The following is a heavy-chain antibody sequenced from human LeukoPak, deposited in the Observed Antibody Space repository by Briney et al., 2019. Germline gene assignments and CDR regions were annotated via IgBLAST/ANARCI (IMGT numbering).Heavy chain of an antibody. V-gene: IGHV3-11*01. CDR3: ASSGYYDSTNWFDP. D-gene: IGHD3-22*01. Sequence: GGSLRLSCAASGFTFSDYYMSWIRQAPGKGLEWVSYISSSGSTIYYADSVKGRFTISRDNAKNSLYLQMNSLSAEDTAVYYCASSGYYDSTNWFDPWGQGTLVTVSS. J-gene: IGHJ5*02. CDR1: GFTFSDYY. CDR2: ISSSGSTI.